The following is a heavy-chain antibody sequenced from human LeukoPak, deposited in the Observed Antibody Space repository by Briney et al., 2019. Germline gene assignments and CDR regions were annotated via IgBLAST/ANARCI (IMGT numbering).Heavy chain of an antibody. J-gene: IGHJ4*02. CDR3: TTAFYIDGDPGY. CDR2: FDPEDGDT. D-gene: IGHD4-17*01. CDR1: GHTLIELP. V-gene: IGHV1-24*01. Sequence: ASVKVSCKVSGHTLIELPIHWVRQAPGKGFEWVGGFDPEDGDTIYAQRFQGRVTMTEDTSIETAYMEMSSLRFDDTAVYYCTTAFYIDGDPGYWGQGTLVTVSS.